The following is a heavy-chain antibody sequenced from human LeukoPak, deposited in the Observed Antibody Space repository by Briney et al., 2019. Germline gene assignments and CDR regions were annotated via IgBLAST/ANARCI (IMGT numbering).Heavy chain of an antibody. D-gene: IGHD2-21*02. V-gene: IGHV3-30*02. J-gene: IGHJ6*03. CDR1: GFSFDSYG. Sequence: GGSLRLSCAASGFSFDSYGIHWVRQAPGKGLEWVAFTRYDGSNKYYAESVQGRFTISRDNSKNTMYLQMNSLRAEDTALYYCATEGYCGGDCPKEYYYYYYYMDVWGKGTTVTVSS. CDR3: ATEGYCGGDCPKEYYYYYYYMDV. CDR2: TRYDGSNK.